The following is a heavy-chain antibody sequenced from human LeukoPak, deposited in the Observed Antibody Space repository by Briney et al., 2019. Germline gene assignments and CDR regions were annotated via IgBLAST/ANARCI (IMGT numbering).Heavy chain of an antibody. CDR3: ATSSNAYNDH. J-gene: IGHJ4*02. V-gene: IGHV3-73*01. CDR1: GFTFSGFS. CDR2: IRNKANNYAT. Sequence: GGSLRLSCAASGFTFSGFSLHWVRQASGKGLEWVGRIRNKANNYATTYAASVRGRFTISRDDSKNTAYLQMNSLKTEDTALYYCATSSNAYNDHWGQGTLVTVSS. D-gene: IGHD5-24*01.